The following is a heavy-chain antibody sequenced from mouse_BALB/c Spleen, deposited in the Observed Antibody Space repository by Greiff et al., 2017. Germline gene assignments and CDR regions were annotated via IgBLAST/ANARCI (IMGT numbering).Heavy chain of an antibody. CDR3: ASGNYRVYYFDY. J-gene: IGHJ2*01. Sequence: GQLQQSGAELVRPGALVKLSCKASGFNIKDYYMHWVKQRPEQGLEWIGWIDPENGNTIYDPKFQGKASITADTSSNTAYLQLSSLTSEDTAVYYCASGNYRVYYFDYWGQGTTLTVSS. CDR2: IDPENGNT. CDR1: GFNIKDYY. D-gene: IGHD2-1*01. V-gene: IGHV14-1*02.